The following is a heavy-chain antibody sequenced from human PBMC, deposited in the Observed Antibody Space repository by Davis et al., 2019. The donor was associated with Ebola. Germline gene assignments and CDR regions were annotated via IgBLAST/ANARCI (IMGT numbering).Heavy chain of an antibody. Sequence: ASVKVSCKASGYIFTTYAMHWVRQAPGQRLEWMGWINAGNGDTKYSQKFQGRVTITRDTSTNTLYMELSSLTSGDTAVYYCVRDLRGWGDFDYWGQGTLVTVSS. CDR2: INAGNGDT. D-gene: IGHD3-10*01. J-gene: IGHJ4*02. CDR3: VRDLRGWGDFDY. V-gene: IGHV1-3*01. CDR1: GYIFTTYA.